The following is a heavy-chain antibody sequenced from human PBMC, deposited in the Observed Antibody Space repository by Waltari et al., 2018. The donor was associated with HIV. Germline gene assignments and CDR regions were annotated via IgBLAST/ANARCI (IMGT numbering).Heavy chain of an antibody. J-gene: IGHJ4*02. CDR1: GGSFSNNA. D-gene: IGHD6-25*01. CDR3: ARGAASNTFNSYFDS. CDR2: ILPGFGTT. Sequence: QVQLVQSGAEVKKPGSSVKVSCKASGGSFSNNAISWVRQAPGQGLEWMGGILPGFGTTYYSQKFQGRVTITADVSLTTAYMDLSSLGSDDTAFYFCARGAASNTFNSYFDSWGQGVLVTVSS. V-gene: IGHV1-69*13.